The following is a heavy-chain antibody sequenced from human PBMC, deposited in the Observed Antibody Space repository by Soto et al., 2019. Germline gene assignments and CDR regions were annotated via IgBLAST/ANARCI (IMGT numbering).Heavy chain of an antibody. D-gene: IGHD1-7*01. CDR2: ISYDGSNK. CDR1: GFTFSSYG. Sequence: LRLSCAASGFTFSSYGMHWVRQSPCKGLEWVAVISYDGSNKYYADSVKGRFTISRDNSKNTLYLQMNSLRAEDTAVYYCAKDLKLELRVPGPGYWGQGTLVTVS. V-gene: IGHV3-30*18. CDR3: AKDLKLELRVPGPGY. J-gene: IGHJ4*02.